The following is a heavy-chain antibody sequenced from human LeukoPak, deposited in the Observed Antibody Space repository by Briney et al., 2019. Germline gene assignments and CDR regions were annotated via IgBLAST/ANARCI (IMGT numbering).Heavy chain of an antibody. CDR1: GYSFTGYW. CDR3: ARGGYCSSTSCQPTDWFDP. D-gene: IGHD2-2*01. V-gene: IGHV5-51*01. Sequence: GESLKISCKGSGYSFTGYWIGWVRQMPGKGLEWMGIIYPGDSDTRYSPSFQGQVTISADKSISTAYLQWSSLKASGTAMYYCARGGYCSSTSCQPTDWFDPWGQGTLVTVSS. J-gene: IGHJ5*02. CDR2: IYPGDSDT.